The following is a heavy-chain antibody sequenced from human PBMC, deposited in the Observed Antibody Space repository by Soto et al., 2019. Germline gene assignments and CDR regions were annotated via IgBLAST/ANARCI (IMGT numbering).Heavy chain of an antibody. CDR2: MNPNSGNT. V-gene: IGHV1-8*01. CDR1: GYTFTSYD. D-gene: IGHD2-2*01. J-gene: IGHJ6*03. CDR3: ARGYQGSTTRHYYYYYMDV. Sequence: ASVKVSCKASGYTFTSYDINWVRQANGKGLEWMGWMNPNSGNTGYAQKFQGRVTMTRNTSISTAYMELSSLRSEDTAVYYCARGYQGSTTRHYYYYYMDVWGKGTTVTVSS.